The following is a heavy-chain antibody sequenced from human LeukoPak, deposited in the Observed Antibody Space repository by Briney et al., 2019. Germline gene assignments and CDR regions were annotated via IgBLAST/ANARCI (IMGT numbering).Heavy chain of an antibody. CDR2: INPNSGGT. V-gene: IGHV1-2*02. J-gene: IGHJ4*02. Sequence: ASVKVSCKASGYTFTGYYMHWVRQAPGQGLEWMGWINPNSGGTNYAQKFQGRVTMTRDTSISTAYIELSRLRSDDTAVYYCARDQSGAGRIVVVMYYFDYWGQGTLVTVSS. CDR1: GYTFTGYY. D-gene: IGHD3-22*01. CDR3: ARDQSGAGRIVVVMYYFDY.